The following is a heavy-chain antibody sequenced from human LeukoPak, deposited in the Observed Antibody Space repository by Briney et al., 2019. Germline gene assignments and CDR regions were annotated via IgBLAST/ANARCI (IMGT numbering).Heavy chain of an antibody. CDR1: RFTFSSYS. J-gene: IGHJ3*02. D-gene: IGHD6-19*01. Sequence: GGSLRLSCAASRFTFSSYSMNWVRQAPGKGLEWVSYISSSSSTIYYADSVKGRFTISRDNAKNSLYLQMNSLRAEDTAVYYCARCLSPGYSSGWYPVDAFDIWGQGTMVTVSS. V-gene: IGHV3-48*01. CDR3: ARCLSPGYSSGWYPVDAFDI. CDR2: ISSSSSTI.